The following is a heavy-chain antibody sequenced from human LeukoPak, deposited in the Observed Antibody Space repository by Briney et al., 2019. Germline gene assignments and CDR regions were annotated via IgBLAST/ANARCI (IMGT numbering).Heavy chain of an antibody. CDR2: MNQDGSER. Sequence: GGSLRLSCAASGFTFSSYWMSWVRQAPGKGLEWVANMNQDGSERYYVDSVEGRFTISRDNAKNSLDLQMNSLRSEDTAVYYCAKDPRYCSSTSCYGYWGQGTLVTVSS. CDR3: AKDPRYCSSTSCYGY. D-gene: IGHD2-2*01. J-gene: IGHJ4*02. V-gene: IGHV3-7*03. CDR1: GFTFSSYW.